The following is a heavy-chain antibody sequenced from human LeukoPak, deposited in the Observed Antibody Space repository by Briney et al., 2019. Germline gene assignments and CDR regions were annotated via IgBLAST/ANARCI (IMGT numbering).Heavy chain of an antibody. Sequence: PSETLSLTCTVSGGSISDYYWSWIRQPPGKGLEWIGYIYYSGSTNYNPSLKSRVTISVDTSKNQFSLKLNSVTAADTAVYYCARGGLVGITTCYFDSWGQGTLVTVSS. D-gene: IGHD1-26*01. CDR3: ARGGLVGITTCYFDS. CDR1: GGSISDYY. CDR2: IYYSGST. V-gene: IGHV4-59*12. J-gene: IGHJ4*02.